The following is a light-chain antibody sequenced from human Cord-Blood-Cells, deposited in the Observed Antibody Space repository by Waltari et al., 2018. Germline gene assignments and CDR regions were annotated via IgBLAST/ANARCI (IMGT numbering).Light chain of an antibody. J-gene: IGKJ1*01. Sequence: EIVMTQSPATLSVSPGERATLSCRASQSVSSNLALYQQKPGQAPRLLIYGSSTRATGIPARFRCSGSGTEFTLTISSLQSEYFAVYYCQQYNNWPPWTFGQGTKVEIK. CDR1: QSVSSN. V-gene: IGKV3-15*01. CDR3: QQYNNWPPWT. CDR2: GSS.